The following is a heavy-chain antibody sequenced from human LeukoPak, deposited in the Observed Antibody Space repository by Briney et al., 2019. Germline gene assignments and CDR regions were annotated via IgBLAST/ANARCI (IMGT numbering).Heavy chain of an antibody. CDR1: GFTFNSYA. CDR3: ARGYCSSTSCYSTAIDY. J-gene: IGHJ4*02. Sequence: GGSLRLSCAASGFTFNSYAMHWVRQAPGKGLEYVSAISSNGGSTYYANSVKGRLTISRDNPKNTLYLQMGSLRAEDMAVYYCARGYCSSTSCYSTAIDYWGQGTLVTVSS. CDR2: ISSNGGST. D-gene: IGHD2-2*01. V-gene: IGHV3-64*01.